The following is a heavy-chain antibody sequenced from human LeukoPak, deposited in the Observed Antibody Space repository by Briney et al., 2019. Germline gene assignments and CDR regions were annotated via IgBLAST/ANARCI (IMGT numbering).Heavy chain of an antibody. CDR2: INHSGST. D-gene: IGHD6-19*01. CDR3: ARGRQQWLVWGASPGTPFDP. V-gene: IGHV4-34*01. CDR1: GGSFSGYY. Sequence: PSETLSLTCAVYGGSFSGYYWSWIRQPPGKGLEWIGEINHSGSTNYNPSLKSRVTISVDTSKNQFSLKLSSVTAADTAVYYCARGRQQWLVWGASPGTPFDPWGQGTLVTVSS. J-gene: IGHJ5*02.